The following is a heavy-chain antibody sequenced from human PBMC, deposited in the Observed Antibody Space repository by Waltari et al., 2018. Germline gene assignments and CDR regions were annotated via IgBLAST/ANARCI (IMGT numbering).Heavy chain of an antibody. Sequence: QVQLQESGPGLVKPSETLSLTCTVSGGSISSYYWSWIRQPPGKGLEWIGYIYYSGSTNYIPSLKSRVTISGDTSKNQFSLKLSSVTAADTAVYYCATAQVGATDYFDYWGQGTLVTVSS. CDR2: IYYSGST. CDR3: ATAQVGATDYFDY. CDR1: GGSISSYY. J-gene: IGHJ4*02. V-gene: IGHV4-59*01. D-gene: IGHD1-26*01.